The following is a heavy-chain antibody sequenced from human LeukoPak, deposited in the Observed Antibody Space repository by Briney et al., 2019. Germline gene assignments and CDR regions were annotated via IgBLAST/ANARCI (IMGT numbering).Heavy chain of an antibody. CDR3: ARALEGADQKTFDY. D-gene: IGHD6-13*01. V-gene: IGHV3-30*13. CDR1: GFIFSSYG. Sequence: PGESLRLSCAASGFIFSSYGMHWVRQAPGKGLEWVAVISYDGSKKEYADAVKDRFTVSRDRSKKMVYLDMNSLRPEDTAVYYCARALEGADQKTFDYGGQGTLVTVSS. CDR2: ISYDGSKK. J-gene: IGHJ4*02.